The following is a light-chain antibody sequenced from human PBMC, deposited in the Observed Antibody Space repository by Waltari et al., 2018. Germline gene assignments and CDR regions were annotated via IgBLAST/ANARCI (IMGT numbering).Light chain of an antibody. J-gene: IGKJ1*01. CDR2: YAS. CDR1: QSVSSY. V-gene: IGKV3-11*01. CDR3: QQRSNWPPWT. Sequence: EIVLTQSPATLSLSPGERATIPCRASQSVSSYLAWYQQKPGQAPRILIYYASNRATGIPARFSGSGSGTDFTLTISSLEPEDFAVYYCQQRSNWPPWTFGQGTKVEIK.